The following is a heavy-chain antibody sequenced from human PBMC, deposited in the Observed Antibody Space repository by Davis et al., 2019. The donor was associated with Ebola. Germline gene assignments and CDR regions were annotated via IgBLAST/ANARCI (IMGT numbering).Heavy chain of an antibody. CDR1: GFTFSSYS. Sequence: PGGSLRLSCAASGFTFSSYSMNWVRQAPGKGLEWVSYISSSSTTIYYADSVKGRFTISRDNAKNSLYLQMNSLRAEDTAVYYCARGAAAGMPPPPPFDYWGQGTLVTVSS. D-gene: IGHD6-13*01. CDR3: ARGAAAGMPPPPPFDY. J-gene: IGHJ4*02. V-gene: IGHV3-48*04. CDR2: ISSSSTTI.